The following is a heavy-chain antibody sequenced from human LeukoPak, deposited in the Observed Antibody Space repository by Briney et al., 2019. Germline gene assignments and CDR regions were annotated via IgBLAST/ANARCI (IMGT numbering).Heavy chain of an antibody. J-gene: IGHJ4*02. D-gene: IGHD2/OR15-2a*01. CDR1: GVSVSTSH. Sequence: PSETLSLTCNVSGVSVSTSHWNWIRQRPGKGLEWIGCLSYTGKTDYNPSLKSRVSISLGSSNNHFSLKLTSVTAADTAVYYCSEGYFEPFDHWGQGILVTVSS. CDR2: LSYTGKT. CDR3: SEGYFEPFDH. V-gene: IGHV4-59*02.